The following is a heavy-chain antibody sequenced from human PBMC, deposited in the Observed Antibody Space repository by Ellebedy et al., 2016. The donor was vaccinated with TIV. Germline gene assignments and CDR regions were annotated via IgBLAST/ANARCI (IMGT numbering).Heavy chain of an antibody. D-gene: IGHD2-2*01. J-gene: IGHJ6*02. Sequence: GGSLRLXXAASEFTFTIYSMTWVRQVPGKGLEWVSSINNYGVITYYADSVRGRFTISRDNSKNTLFLQMNSLGAEDTAVYYCARGTNDAPGMDVWGQGTTVTVSS. CDR2: INNYGVIT. CDR3: ARGTNDAPGMDV. CDR1: EFTFTIYS. V-gene: IGHV3-23*01.